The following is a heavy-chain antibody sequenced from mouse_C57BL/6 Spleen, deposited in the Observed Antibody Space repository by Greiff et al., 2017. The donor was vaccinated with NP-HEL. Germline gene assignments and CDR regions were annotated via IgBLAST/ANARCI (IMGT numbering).Heavy chain of an antibody. V-gene: IGHV1-69*01. D-gene: IGHD1-1*01. CDR1: GYTFTSYW. CDR2: IDPSDSYT. CDR3: ATSYGSREVAY. Sequence: QVQLQQPGAELVMPGASVKLSCKASGYTFTSYWMHWVKQRPGQGLEWIGEIDPSDSYTNYNQKFKGKSTLTVDKSSSTAYMQLSSLTSEDSAVYYCATSYGSREVAYWGQGTLVTVSA. J-gene: IGHJ3*01.